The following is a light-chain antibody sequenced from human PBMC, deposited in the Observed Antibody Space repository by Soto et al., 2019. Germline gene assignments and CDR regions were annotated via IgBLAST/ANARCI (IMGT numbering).Light chain of an antibody. CDR2: AVS. Sequence: QSALTQPASVSGSPGQTITISCTGTRSDVGAYNSVSWYQQQPGTVPKLIIYAVSIRPSGGCNRFSGSTSGNTASLAISGIQAEDESDYCCSAYTSSNLLFGGGTKLTVL. CDR3: SAYTSSNLL. J-gene: IGLJ2*01. CDR1: RSDVGAYNS. V-gene: IGLV2-14*01.